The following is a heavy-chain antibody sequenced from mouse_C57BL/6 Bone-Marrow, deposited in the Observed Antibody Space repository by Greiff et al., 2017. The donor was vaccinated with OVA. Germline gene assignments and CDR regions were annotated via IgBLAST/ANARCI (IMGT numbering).Heavy chain of an antibody. D-gene: IGHD1-1*01. J-gene: IGHJ1*03. Sequence: EVHLVESGEGLVKPGGSLKLSCAASGFTFSSYAMSWVRQTPEKRLEWVAYISSGGDYIYYADTGKGRFTISRDNARNTLYLQMSSLKSEDTAMYYCTRRDYYGSSPYWYFDVWGTGTTVTVSS. CDR3: TRRDYYGSSPYWYFDV. V-gene: IGHV5-9-1*02. CDR1: GFTFSSYA. CDR2: ISSGGDYI.